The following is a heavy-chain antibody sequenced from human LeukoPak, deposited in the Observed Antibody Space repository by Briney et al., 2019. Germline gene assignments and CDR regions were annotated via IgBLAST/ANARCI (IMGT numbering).Heavy chain of an antibody. CDR3: ATSYDGKIVPFDN. CDR2: IHTSGST. J-gene: IGHJ4*02. CDR1: YGSNSNSF. V-gene: IGHV4-4*09. D-gene: IGHD3-22*01. Sequence: SETLSLTCTVPYGSNSNSFWIWLRQPPGKGLEWIAYIHTSGSTNYNPAFKSPVTLSVDTSKSQFSLGLNSVTASDTAVYYCATSYDGKIVPFDNWGQGTLVTVSS.